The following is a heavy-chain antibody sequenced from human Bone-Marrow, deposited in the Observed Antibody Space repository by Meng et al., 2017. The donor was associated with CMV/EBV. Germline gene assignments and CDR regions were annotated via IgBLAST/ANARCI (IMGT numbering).Heavy chain of an antibody. CDR1: GYSISGGYY. CDR2: IYHSGRT. Sequence: SETLSLTCTVSGYSISGGYYWGWIRQPPRKGLEWIGSIYHSGRTYYNPSLKSRVTISVDTSKNQFSLKLSSVTAADTAVYYCARGYSTPHWGQGTLVTVSS. CDR3: ARGYSTPH. J-gene: IGHJ4*02. D-gene: IGHD4-11*01. V-gene: IGHV4-38-2*02.